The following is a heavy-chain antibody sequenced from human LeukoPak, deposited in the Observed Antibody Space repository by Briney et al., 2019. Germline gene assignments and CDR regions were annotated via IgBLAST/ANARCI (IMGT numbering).Heavy chain of an antibody. CDR2: IKQDGSER. V-gene: IGHV3-7*01. Sequence: GGSLRLSCEASGLTFNKYWMAWVRQAPGKGLEWVANIKQDGSERNYVDSVKGRFTISRDNAKNSLSLRMNSLSAEDTAVYYCARDPTPNYGIYMDVWGRGTTVTISS. J-gene: IGHJ6*03. CDR3: ARDPTPNYGIYMDV. CDR1: GLTFNKYW. D-gene: IGHD3-10*01.